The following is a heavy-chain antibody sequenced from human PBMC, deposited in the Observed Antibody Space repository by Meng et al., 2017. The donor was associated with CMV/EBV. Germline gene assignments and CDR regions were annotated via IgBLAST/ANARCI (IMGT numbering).Heavy chain of an antibody. CDR1: GYTFTSYY. Sequence: ASVKVSCKASGYTFTSYYMHWVRQAPGQGLEWMGWINPNSGGTNYAQKFQGRVTMTRDTSISTAYMELSRLRSDDTAVYYCARDRLGYCSSTSCYYGADWGQGTLVTVSS. CDR3: ARDRLGYCSSTSCYYGAD. J-gene: IGHJ4*02. CDR2: INPNSGGT. V-gene: IGHV1-2*02. D-gene: IGHD2-2*01.